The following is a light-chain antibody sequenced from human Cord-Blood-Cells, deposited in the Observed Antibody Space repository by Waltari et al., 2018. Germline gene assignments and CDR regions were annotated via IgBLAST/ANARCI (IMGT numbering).Light chain of an antibody. CDR2: GAS. Sequence: EIGLTQSPGTLSLSSGEKATLSCRASQSVSNSYLAWYQQKQGQPPRLLIYGASSRATGIPYRFSGSGYGTDFTLTISRLEPEDFAVYYCQQYGSSRTFGQGTKVEIK. CDR1: QSVSNSY. CDR3: QQYGSSRT. J-gene: IGKJ1*01. V-gene: IGKV3-20*01.